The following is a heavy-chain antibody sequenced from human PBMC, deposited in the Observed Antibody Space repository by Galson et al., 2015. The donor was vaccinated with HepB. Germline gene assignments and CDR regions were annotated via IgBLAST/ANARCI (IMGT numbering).Heavy chain of an antibody. J-gene: IGHJ4*02. D-gene: IGHD2/OR15-2a*01. V-gene: IGHV1-69*06. CDR3: AAEYRGRFDY. CDR1: GGTFSTYG. CDR2: IIPIFDRT. Sequence: SVKVSCKASGGTFSTYGISWVRQAPGQGLEWMGGIIPIFDRTNYAQKFQGRFTITADKSTTTAYMELTSLGSEDTAVYYCAAEYRGRFDYWGQGTQVTVSS.